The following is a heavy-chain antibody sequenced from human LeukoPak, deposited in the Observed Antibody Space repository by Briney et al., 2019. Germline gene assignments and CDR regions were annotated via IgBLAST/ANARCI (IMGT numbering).Heavy chain of an antibody. V-gene: IGHV4-34*01. CDR3: ARDPTTYGSGSYGY. J-gene: IGHJ4*02. D-gene: IGHD3-10*01. CDR1: GGSFSGYY. CDR2: INHSGST. Sequence: SETLSLTCAVYGGSFSGYYWSWIRQPPGKGLEWIGEINHSGSTNYNPSLKSRVTMSVDTSKNQFSLKLSSVTAADTAVYYCARDPTTYGSGSYGYWGQGTLVTVSS.